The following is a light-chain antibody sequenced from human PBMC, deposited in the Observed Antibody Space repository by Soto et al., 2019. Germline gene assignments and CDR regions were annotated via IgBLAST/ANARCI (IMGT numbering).Light chain of an antibody. Sequence: SYELTQPPSVSVSPGQTASITCSGDKLGDKYACWYPQKPGQSPVLVIYQDSKRPSGIPERFSGSNSGNTATLTISGTQAMDEADYYCQAWDSSTAHVVFGGGTKVTVL. V-gene: IGLV3-1*01. CDR1: KLGDKY. CDR3: QAWDSSTAHVV. CDR2: QDS. J-gene: IGLJ2*01.